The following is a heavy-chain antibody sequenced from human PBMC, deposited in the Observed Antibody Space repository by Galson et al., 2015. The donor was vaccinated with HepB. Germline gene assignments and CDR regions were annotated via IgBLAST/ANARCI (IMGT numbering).Heavy chain of an antibody. CDR3: ARDRDYRFDF. CDR1: GYTFTING. CDR2: IRSNGGNT. V-gene: IGHV1-18*01. Sequence: SVKVSCKASGYTFTINGISWVRQTPGQGLEWLGWIRSNGGNTKYAQKYQGRITLTRDTAASTAYLELRSLRSDDTAMYYCARDRDYRFDFWGQGTLVTVSS. J-gene: IGHJ4*02. D-gene: IGHD4/OR15-4a*01.